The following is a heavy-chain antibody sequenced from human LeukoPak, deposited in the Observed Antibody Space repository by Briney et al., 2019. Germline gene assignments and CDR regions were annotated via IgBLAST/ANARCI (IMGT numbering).Heavy chain of an antibody. J-gene: IGHJ6*03. D-gene: IGHD3-10*01. CDR1: GGTFSSYA. CDR2: IIPIFGTA. Sequence: ASVKVSCKASGGTFSSYAISWVRQAPGQGLEWMGGIIPIFGTANYAQKFQGRVTITADESTSTAYMELSSLRSEDTAVYYCARDSGSAYYHGSGSYGNMDVWGKGTTVTVSS. V-gene: IGHV1-69*13. CDR3: ARDSGSAYYHGSGSYGNMDV.